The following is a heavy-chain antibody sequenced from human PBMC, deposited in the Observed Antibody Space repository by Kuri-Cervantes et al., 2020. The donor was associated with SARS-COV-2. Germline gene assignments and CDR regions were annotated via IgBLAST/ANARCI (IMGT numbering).Heavy chain of an antibody. V-gene: IGHV3-74*01. J-gene: IGHJ6*02. CDR1: GFTVSSNY. D-gene: IGHD3-3*01. CDR3: ARDRYDFWSSLGYYYYGMDV. Sequence: GGSLRLSCAASGFTVSSNYMSWVRQAPGKGLVWASRINSDGSSTSYADSVKGRFTISRDNAKNTLYLQMNSLRAEDTAVYYCARDRYDFWSSLGYYYYGMDVWGQGTTVTVSS. CDR2: INSDGSST.